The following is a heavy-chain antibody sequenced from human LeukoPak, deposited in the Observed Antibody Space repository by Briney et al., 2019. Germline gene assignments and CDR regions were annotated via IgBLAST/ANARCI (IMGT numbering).Heavy chain of an antibody. CDR3: ARGYVAAARLWDY. CDR2: INHSGST. V-gene: IGHV4-34*01. CDR1: GGSFSGYY. Sequence: KPSETLSLTCAVYGGSFSGYYWSWIRQPPGKGLEWIGEINHSGSTNYNPSLKSRVTISVDTSKNQFSLKLSSVPAADSAVYYCARGYVAAARLWDYWGQRTLVTVSS. J-gene: IGHJ4*02. D-gene: IGHD6-13*01.